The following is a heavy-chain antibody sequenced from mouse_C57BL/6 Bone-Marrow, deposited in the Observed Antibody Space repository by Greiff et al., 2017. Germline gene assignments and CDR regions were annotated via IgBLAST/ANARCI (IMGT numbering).Heavy chain of an antibody. Sequence: VKLMESGPGLVQPSQSLSITCTVSGFSLTSYGVHWVRQPPGKGLEWLGVIWSGGSTDYNAAFISRLSISKDNSKSQVFFKMNSLQADDTAIYYCAKAPTVVAPYWYFDVWGTGTTVTVSS. CDR2: IWSGGST. CDR3: AKAPTVVAPYWYFDV. J-gene: IGHJ1*03. CDR1: GFSLTSYG. V-gene: IGHV2-4*01. D-gene: IGHD1-1*01.